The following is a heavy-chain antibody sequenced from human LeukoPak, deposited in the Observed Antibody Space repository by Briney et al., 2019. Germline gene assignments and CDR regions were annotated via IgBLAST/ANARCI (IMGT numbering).Heavy chain of an antibody. J-gene: IGHJ4*02. CDR2: ISGSGGST. CDR3: AKTITFGGVIAHYYDY. V-gene: IGHV3-23*01. Sequence: GGSLRLSCAASGFTFSSYAMSWVRQALGKGLEWVSAISGSGGSTYYADSVKGRFTISGDNSKNTLYLQMNSLRAEDTAVYYCAKTITFGGVIAHYYDYWGQGTLVTVSS. D-gene: IGHD3-16*02. CDR1: GFTFSSYA.